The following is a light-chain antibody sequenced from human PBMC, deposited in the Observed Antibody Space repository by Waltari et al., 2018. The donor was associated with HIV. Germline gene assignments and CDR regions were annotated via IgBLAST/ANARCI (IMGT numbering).Light chain of an antibody. CDR3: QQYYSTPPLT. CDR2: KAS. V-gene: IGKV1-5*03. CDR1: QSIGSW. Sequence: DIQMTQSPSTLSASVGDRVTITCRASQSIGSWLAWYQQKPGKAPKLLIYKASTLESGVPSRFSGSGSGTDFTLTISSLQPDDFATYYCQQYYSTPPLTFGGGTKVEIK. J-gene: IGKJ4*01.